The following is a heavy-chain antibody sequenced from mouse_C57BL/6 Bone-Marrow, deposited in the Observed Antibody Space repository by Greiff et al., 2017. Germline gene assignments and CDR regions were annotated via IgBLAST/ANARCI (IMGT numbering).Heavy chain of an antibody. CDR2: FSSGSSTI. Sequence: EVNLVESGGGLVKPGGSLKLSCAASGFTFSDYGMHWVRQAPGKGLEWVAYFSSGSSTISYADTLKGRFTISRDNAKNTLFLQMTSLRSEDTAMYYCARPLLREGYYYAMDYWGQGTSVTGSS. V-gene: IGHV5-17*01. CDR3: ARPLLREGYYYAMDY. CDR1: GFTFSDYG. D-gene: IGHD1-1*01. J-gene: IGHJ4*01.